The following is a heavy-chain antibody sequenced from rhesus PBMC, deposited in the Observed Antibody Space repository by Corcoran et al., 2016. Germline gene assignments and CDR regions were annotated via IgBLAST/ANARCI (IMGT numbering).Heavy chain of an antibody. CDR2: INSGGCNT. CDR1: GFTFSSYW. D-gene: IGHD6-25*01. CDR3: AKGARSGSWKGYFDY. J-gene: IGHJ4*01. V-gene: IGHV3S42*01. Sequence: EVQLVESGGGLAKPGGSLRLSCAASGFTFSSYWMNWVRQTPGKGLEWISVINSGGCNTYYADSVKGQFNISRDNSKNTLSLQMNSLRAEDTAVYYCAKGARSGSWKGYFDYWGQGVLVTVSS.